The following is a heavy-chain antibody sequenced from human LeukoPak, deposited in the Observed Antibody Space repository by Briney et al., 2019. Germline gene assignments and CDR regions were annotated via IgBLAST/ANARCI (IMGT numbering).Heavy chain of an antibody. CDR2: IYYSGST. CDR3: ARDGTYGSGSYSKGFDY. D-gene: IGHD3-10*01. CDR1: GGSISSGGYY. Sequence: SQTLSLTCTVSGGSISSGGYYWSWIRQHLGKGLEWIGYIYYSGSTYYNPSLKSRVTISVDTSKNQFSLKLSSVTAADTAVYYCARDGTYGSGSYSKGFDYWGQGTLVTVSS. V-gene: IGHV4-31*03. J-gene: IGHJ4*02.